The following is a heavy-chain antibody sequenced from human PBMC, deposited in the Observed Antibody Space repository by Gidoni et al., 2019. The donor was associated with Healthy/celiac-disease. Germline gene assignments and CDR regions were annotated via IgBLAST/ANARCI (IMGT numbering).Heavy chain of an antibody. CDR3: AKDPGYDSSGYYDY. V-gene: IGHV3-23*01. D-gene: IGHD3-22*01. CDR1: GFTFSSYA. CDR2: IRGSGGST. J-gene: IGHJ4*02. Sequence: EVQLLESGGGLVQPVGSLRLSCAASGFTFSSYAMSWVRQAPGKGMEWVSAIRGSGGSTYYADSVKGRFTISIDNSKNTRYLQINSLRAEDTALYYCAKDPGYDSSGYYDYWGQGTLVTVSS.